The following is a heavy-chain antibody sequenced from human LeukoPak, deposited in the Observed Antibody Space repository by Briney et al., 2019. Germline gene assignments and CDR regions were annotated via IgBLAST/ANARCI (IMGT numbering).Heavy chain of an antibody. Sequence: ASVKVSCKVSGYTLTELSMHWVRQAPGKGLEWIGGFDPEDGETIYAQKFQGRVTMTEDTSTDTAYMELSSLRSEDTAVYYCATLPPYYGSGKRFDYWGQGTLVTVSS. J-gene: IGHJ4*02. V-gene: IGHV1-24*01. D-gene: IGHD3-10*01. CDR3: ATLPPYYGSGKRFDY. CDR2: FDPEDGET. CDR1: GYTLTELS.